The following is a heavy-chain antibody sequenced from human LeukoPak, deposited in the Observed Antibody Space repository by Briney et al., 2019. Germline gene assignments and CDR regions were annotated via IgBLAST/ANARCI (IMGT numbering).Heavy chain of an antibody. D-gene: IGHD3-10*01. J-gene: IGHJ4*02. Sequence: GGSLRLSCAASGFTFSTYNMNWVRQAPGKGLEWVSSIGNSSYIYYADSVKGRLTISRDNAKNSLYLQLNSLRDEDTAVYYCARDLPLEKYYGSGTYSYYFDSWGQGALVTVSS. CDR1: GFTFSTYN. CDR2: IGNSSYI. CDR3: ARDLPLEKYYGSGTYSYYFDS. V-gene: IGHV3-21*01.